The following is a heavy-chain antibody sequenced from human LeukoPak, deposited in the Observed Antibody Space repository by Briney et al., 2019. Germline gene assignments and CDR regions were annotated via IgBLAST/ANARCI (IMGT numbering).Heavy chain of an antibody. CDR1: GFTFVDYA. J-gene: IGHJ6*02. CDR2: ISWKSGRI. Sequence: GGSLRLSFEASGFTFVDYAMHWVRQAPGKGLEGVSGISWKSGRIGYADSVKGRLPISRDHAKNSLYLQMNSLRAEDTALYYCAKDSVVGVDYYYGMDVWGQGTTVTVSS. CDR3: AKDSVVGVDYYYGMDV. V-gene: IGHV3-9*01. D-gene: IGHD2-15*01.